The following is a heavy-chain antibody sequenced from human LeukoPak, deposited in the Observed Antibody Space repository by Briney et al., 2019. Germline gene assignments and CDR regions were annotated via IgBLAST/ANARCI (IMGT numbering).Heavy chain of an antibody. CDR2: TGNKANSYTT. V-gene: IGHV3-72*01. CDR3: ASLIYGDYSY. Sequence: PGGSLRLSCAASGFTFSDHYMDWVRQAPGKGLEWVGRTGNKANSYTTEYAASVKGRFTISRDDSKNSLYLQMNSLKTEDTAVYYCASLIYGDYSYWGQGTLVTVSS. J-gene: IGHJ4*02. D-gene: IGHD4-17*01. CDR1: GFTFSDHY.